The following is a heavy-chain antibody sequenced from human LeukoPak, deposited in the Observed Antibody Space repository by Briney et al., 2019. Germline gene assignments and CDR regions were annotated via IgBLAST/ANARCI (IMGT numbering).Heavy chain of an antibody. Sequence: GGSLRLSCAASRFTFSSFNMNWVRQAPGKGPEWVSYISRSSAYIHYADSVRGRFAISRDNAKNSLYLQMNSLRAEDTAIYYCARVWQDYSNADYWGQGTLVTVSS. CDR1: RFTFSSFN. CDR3: ARVWQDYSNADY. J-gene: IGHJ4*02. CDR2: ISRSSAYI. V-gene: IGHV3-21*05. D-gene: IGHD4-11*01.